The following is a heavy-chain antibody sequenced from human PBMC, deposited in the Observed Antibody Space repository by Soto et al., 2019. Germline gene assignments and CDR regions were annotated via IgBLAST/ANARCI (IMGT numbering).Heavy chain of an antibody. CDR1: GFTFSSYS. J-gene: IGHJ3*02. V-gene: IGHV3-21*01. Sequence: GGSLRLSCAASGFTFSSYSMNWVRQAPGKGLEWVSSISSSSSYIYYADSVKGRFTISRDNAENSLYLQMNSLRAEDTAVYYCARDTGRNAFDIWGQGTMVTVSS. CDR2: ISSSSSYI. CDR3: ARDTGRNAFDI.